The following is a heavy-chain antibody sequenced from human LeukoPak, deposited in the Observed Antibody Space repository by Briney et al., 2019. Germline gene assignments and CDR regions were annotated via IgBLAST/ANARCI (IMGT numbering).Heavy chain of an antibody. Sequence: GASVKVSCKASGYTFTGHYMHWVRQAPGQGLEWMGWINPNSGGTNYAQKFQGRVTMTRDTSISTAYVELSRLRSDDTAVYYCARDAGKMIVGATTNTNDAFDIWGQGTMVTVSS. CDR1: GYTFTGHY. V-gene: IGHV1-2*02. D-gene: IGHD1-26*01. CDR2: INPNSGGT. CDR3: ARDAGKMIVGATTNTNDAFDI. J-gene: IGHJ3*02.